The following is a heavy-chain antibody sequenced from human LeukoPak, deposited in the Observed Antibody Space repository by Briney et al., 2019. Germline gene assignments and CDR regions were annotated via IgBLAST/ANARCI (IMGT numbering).Heavy chain of an antibody. D-gene: IGHD3-22*01. J-gene: IGHJ4*02. V-gene: IGHV3-23*01. Sequence: GGSLRLSCAASGFTFSSCAMSWVRQAPGKGLEWVSTIIDSGNSIYYADSAEGRFTISRDNSKNTLYLQMNSLRAGDTAVYYCARGVHSSGYYRYFDYWGQGTLVTVSS. CDR1: GFTFSSCA. CDR2: IIDSGNSI. CDR3: ARGVHSSGYYRYFDY.